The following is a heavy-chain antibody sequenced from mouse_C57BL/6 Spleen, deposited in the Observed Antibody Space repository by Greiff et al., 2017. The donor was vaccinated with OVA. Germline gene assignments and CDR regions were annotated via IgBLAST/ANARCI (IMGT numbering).Heavy chain of an antibody. J-gene: IGHJ3*01. CDR1: GYTFTDYE. CDR3: TRRQLRLPWFAY. CDR2: IDPETGGT. V-gene: IGHV1-15*01. D-gene: IGHD3-2*02. Sequence: QVHVKQSGAELVRPGASVTLSCKASGYTFTDYEMHWVKQTPVHGLEWIGAIDPETGGTAYNQKFKGKAILTADKSSSTAYMELRSLTSEDSAVYYCTRRQLRLPWFAYWGQGTLVTVSA.